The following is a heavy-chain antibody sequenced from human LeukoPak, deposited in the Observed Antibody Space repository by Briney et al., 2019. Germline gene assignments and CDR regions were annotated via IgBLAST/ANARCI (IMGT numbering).Heavy chain of an antibody. CDR2: ISGSDDSA. CDR3: TKGADLWFGESLPFDY. CDR1: GFTFSSYA. Sequence: GGSLRLSCATSGFTFSSYAMNWVRQAPGKGLEWVSAISGSDDSAYYADSVKGRFTISRDKSKNTLYLQMNSLRVEDTAVYYCTKGADLWFGESLPFDYWGQGTLVTVSS. D-gene: IGHD3-10*01. J-gene: IGHJ4*02. V-gene: IGHV3-23*01.